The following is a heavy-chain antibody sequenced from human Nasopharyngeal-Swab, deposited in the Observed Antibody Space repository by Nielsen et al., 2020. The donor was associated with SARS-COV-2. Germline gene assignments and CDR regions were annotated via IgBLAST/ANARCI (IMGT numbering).Heavy chain of an antibody. V-gene: IGHV4-59*01. J-gene: IGHJ4*02. CDR3: ARNYYGSGPPDY. CDR1: GGSISSYY. CDR2: IYYSGST. Sequence: SETLSLTCTVSGGSISSYYWSWIRQPPGKGLEWIGYIYYSGSTNYNPSLKSRVTISVGTSKNQFSLKLSSVTAADTAVYYCARNYYGSGPPDYWGQGTLVTVSS. D-gene: IGHD3-10*01.